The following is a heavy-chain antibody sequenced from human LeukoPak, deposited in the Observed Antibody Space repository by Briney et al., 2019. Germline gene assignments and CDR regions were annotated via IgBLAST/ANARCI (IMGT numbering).Heavy chain of an antibody. CDR2: IYYSGST. V-gene: IGHV4-59*01. Sequence: SETLSLTCTVSGGSISSYYWSWIRQPPGKGLEWLGYIYYSGSTNYNPSLKSRVTISVDTSKNQFSLKLSSVTAADTAVYYCARASIVGASFDYWGQGTLVTVSS. D-gene: IGHD1-26*01. J-gene: IGHJ4*02. CDR3: ARASIVGASFDY. CDR1: GGSISSYY.